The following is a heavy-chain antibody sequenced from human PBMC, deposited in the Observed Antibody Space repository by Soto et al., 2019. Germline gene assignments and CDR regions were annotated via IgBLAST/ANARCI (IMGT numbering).Heavy chain of an antibody. CDR2: INDSGNI. V-gene: IGHV4-34*01. CDR3: ARGLILWFGVLSRRGGYYFYMDV. D-gene: IGHD3-10*01. Sequence: QVQLQQWGAGLLKPSETLSLTCAVYGGSFSGYQWSWIRQTPGKGLEWIGEINDSGNINYNPSLKSRVTILLDTPKKQISLKLSSVTAADSAAYYCARGLILWFGVLSRRGGYYFYMDVWGIGTTVTVSS. CDR1: GGSFSGYQ. J-gene: IGHJ6*03.